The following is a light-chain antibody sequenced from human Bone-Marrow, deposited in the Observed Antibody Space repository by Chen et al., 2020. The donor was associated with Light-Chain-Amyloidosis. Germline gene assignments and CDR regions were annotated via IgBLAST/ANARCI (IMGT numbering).Light chain of an antibody. CDR2: RDT. V-gene: IGLV3-25*03. Sequence: SYELTQPPSVSVSPGQTARITCSGDDLPTKYAYWYQQKTGQAPVLVIHRDTERPSGISERVSGSRSGTTATLTISGVQAEDEADYHCQSADSSGTYEVIFGGGTKLTVL. CDR3: QSADSSGTYEVI. J-gene: IGLJ2*01. CDR1: DLPTKY.